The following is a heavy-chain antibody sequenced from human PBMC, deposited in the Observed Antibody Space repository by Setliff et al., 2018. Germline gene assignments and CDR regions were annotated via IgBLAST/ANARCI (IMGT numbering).Heavy chain of an antibody. CDR1: GFTFSNYP. J-gene: IGHJ4*02. CDR3: ARERHLLSTVVIFGLFDF. V-gene: IGHV3-30*01. Sequence: NPSCAVSGFTFSNYPMHWVRQAPGKGLEWVAVISYDGSNQYYADSVKGRFTVSRDNSKNTLSLQMYSLRTEDTALYYCARERHLLSTVVIFGLFDFWGQGALVTVS. D-gene: IGHD3-3*01. CDR2: ISYDGSNQ.